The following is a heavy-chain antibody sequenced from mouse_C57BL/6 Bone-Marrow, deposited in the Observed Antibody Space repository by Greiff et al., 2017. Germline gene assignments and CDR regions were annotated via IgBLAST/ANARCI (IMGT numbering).Heavy chain of an antibody. CDR3: ARGKTVVATFDYYFDY. CDR1: GYSITSDY. J-gene: IGHJ2*01. V-gene: IGHV3-8*01. D-gene: IGHD1-1*01. CDR2: ISYSGST. Sequence: EVNVVESGPGLAKPSQTLSLTCSVTGYSITSDYWNWIRKFPGNKLEYMGYISYSGSTYYTPSLKSRISITRDTSKNQYYLQLNSVTTEDTATYYCARGKTVVATFDYYFDYWGQGTTLTGSS.